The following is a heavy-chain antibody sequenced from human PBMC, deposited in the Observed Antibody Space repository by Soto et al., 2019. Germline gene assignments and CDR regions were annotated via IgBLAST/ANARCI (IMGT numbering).Heavy chain of an antibody. J-gene: IGHJ6*02. V-gene: IGHV4-61*01. CDR3: ARDCYGGNSFSHGMDV. CDR1: GGSVSSGSYY. D-gene: IGHD4-17*01. CDR2: IYYSGST. Sequence: SSETLSLTCTVSGGSVSSGSYYWSWIRQPPGKGLEWIGYIYYSGSTNYNPSLKSRVTISVDTSKNQFSLKLSSVTAADTAVYYCARDCYGGNSFSHGMDVWGQGTTVTVSS.